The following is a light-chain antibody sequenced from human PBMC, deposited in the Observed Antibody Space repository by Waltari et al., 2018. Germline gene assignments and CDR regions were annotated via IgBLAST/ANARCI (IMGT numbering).Light chain of an antibody. CDR3: QQSYTTPYT. Sequence: DIVMTQSPDSLAVSLGERATINCKSSQSVFYSPRDKNSLAGYQQRPGQPPKLLIYWAATRESGVPDRFSGSGSGTDFTLTISSLQAEDVAVYYCQQSYTTPYTFGQGTKVEIK. CDR1: QSVFYSPRDKNS. CDR2: WAA. J-gene: IGKJ2*01. V-gene: IGKV4-1*01.